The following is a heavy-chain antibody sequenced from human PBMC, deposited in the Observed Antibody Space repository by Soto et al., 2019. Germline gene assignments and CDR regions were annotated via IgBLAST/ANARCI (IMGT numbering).Heavy chain of an antibody. J-gene: IGHJ4*02. CDR3: VRNVDTASAYYFGY. CDR1: GGSISSYY. V-gene: IGHV4-59*01. D-gene: IGHD5-18*01. CDR2: IYYNGRT. Sequence: TSETLSLTCTVSGGSISSYYWSWIRQPPGKGLEWIGYIYYNGRTNYNPSLKSRITILVDTSKNQFSLKLSSVTAADTAVYYCVRNVDTASAYYFGYRGQG.